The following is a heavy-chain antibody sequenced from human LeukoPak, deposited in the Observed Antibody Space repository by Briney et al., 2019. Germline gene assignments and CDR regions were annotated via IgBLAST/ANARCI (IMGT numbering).Heavy chain of an antibody. J-gene: IGHJ4*02. V-gene: IGHV1-2*02. CDR2: INPNSGGT. CDR1: GYTFTGYY. Sequence: ASVKVSCKASGYTFTGYYMHWVRQAPGQGLEWMGWINPNSGGTNYAQKFQGRVTMTRDTSISTAYMELSRLRSDDTAVYYCARDYGDYECLNYWGQGTLVTVSS. CDR3: ARDYGDYECLNY. D-gene: IGHD4-17*01.